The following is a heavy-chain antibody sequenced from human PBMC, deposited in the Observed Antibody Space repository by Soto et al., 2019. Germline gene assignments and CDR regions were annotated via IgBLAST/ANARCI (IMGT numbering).Heavy chain of an antibody. CDR1: GYTFTSYA. D-gene: IGHD3-9*01. CDR3: ARDSAIYVILTVACFDY. J-gene: IGHJ4*02. CDR2: INAGNGNT. V-gene: IGHV1-3*01. Sequence: ASVKDSCKASGYTFTSYAMHWVRQAPGQRLEWMGWINAGNGNTKYSQKFQAIVTITRDTSASTAYMKLISLRSEDTAVYYCARDSAIYVILTVACFDYWGQGTLVTVSS.